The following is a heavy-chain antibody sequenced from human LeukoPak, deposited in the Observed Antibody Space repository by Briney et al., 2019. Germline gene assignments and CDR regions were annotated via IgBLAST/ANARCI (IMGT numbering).Heavy chain of an antibody. D-gene: IGHD3-10*01. V-gene: IGHV3-23*01. CDR1: GITLSNYG. CDR2: ISDGGGSR. J-gene: IGHJ4*02. CDR3: AKSGGSGSYYDYYFDY. Sequence: GGSLRLSCAVSGITLSNYGMSWVRQAPGKGLEWVAGISDGGGSRNYADSVKGRFTISRDNPKNTLYLQMNSLRAEDTAVYYCAKSGGSGSYYDYYFDYWGQGTLVTVSS.